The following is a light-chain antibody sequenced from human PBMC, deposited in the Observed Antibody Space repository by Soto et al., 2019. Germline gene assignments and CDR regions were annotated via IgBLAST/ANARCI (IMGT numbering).Light chain of an antibody. J-gene: IGKJ2*01. Sequence: EVVLPQSPVTLSLSPGERATLSCRASQSVNNYLAWYQQKPGLAPTLLLYEASNRATGIPARFSGSGSGTDFTPTISSLEPEDFAVTYCQQRGDRPYTFGQGTKLDIK. CDR1: QSVNNY. CDR3: QQRGDRPYT. CDR2: EAS. V-gene: IGKV3-11*01.